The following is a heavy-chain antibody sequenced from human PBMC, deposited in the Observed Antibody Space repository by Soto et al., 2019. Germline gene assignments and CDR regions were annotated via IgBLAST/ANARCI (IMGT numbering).Heavy chain of an antibody. D-gene: IGHD6-19*01. Sequence: GGSLSLSCAASGFTFSSYWMSWVRQAPGKGLEWVAVIWYDGDNTYYADSVKGRFTISRDNSKNTLYLQMNSLRAEDTAVFYCAKERSSGWSLDYWGQGTLVTVSS. V-gene: IGHV3-33*06. J-gene: IGHJ4*02. CDR2: IWYDGDNT. CDR1: GFTFSSYW. CDR3: AKERSSGWSLDY.